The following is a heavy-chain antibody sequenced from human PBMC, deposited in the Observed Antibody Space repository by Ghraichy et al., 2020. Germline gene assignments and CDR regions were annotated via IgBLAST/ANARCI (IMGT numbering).Heavy chain of an antibody. CDR3: VGGNCGGDCYFDY. CDR1: GITVSTKY. D-gene: IGHD2-21*02. V-gene: IGHV3-66*01. CDR2: IYSAGLT. Sequence: GGSLRLSCEASGITVSTKYMHWVRQAPGKGLEWVSLIYSAGLTRYADSVRDRFTMSRDSSTNKLFLQMDSLRAEDTAVYYCVGGNCGGDCYFDYWGQGTLVTVSS. J-gene: IGHJ4*02.